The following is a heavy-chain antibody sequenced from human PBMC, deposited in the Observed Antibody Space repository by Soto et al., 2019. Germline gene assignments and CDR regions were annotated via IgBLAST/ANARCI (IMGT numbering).Heavy chain of an antibody. Sequence: PSETLSLTCTVSGGSISSSSYYWGWIRQPPGKGLEWIGSIYYSGSTYYNPSLKSRVTISVDTSKNQFSLKLSSVTAADTAVYYCARSPEYNWNTIYFDYWAQGTLVPVS. V-gene: IGHV4-39*01. CDR2: IYYSGST. CDR3: ARSPEYNWNTIYFDY. J-gene: IGHJ4*02. CDR1: GGSISSSSYY. D-gene: IGHD1-20*01.